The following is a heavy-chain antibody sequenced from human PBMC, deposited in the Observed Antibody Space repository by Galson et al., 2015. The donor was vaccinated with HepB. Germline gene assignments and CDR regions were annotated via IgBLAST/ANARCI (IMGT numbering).Heavy chain of an antibody. Sequence: SLRLSCAASGFTFSSYAMHWVRQAPGKGLEYVSAISSNGGSTYYANSVKGRFTISRDNSKNTLYLQMGSLRAEDMAVCYCARLAAAGQFDYWGQGTLVTVSS. D-gene: IGHD6-13*01. J-gene: IGHJ4*02. CDR1: GFTFSSYA. CDR3: ARLAAAGQFDY. CDR2: ISSNGGST. V-gene: IGHV3-64*01.